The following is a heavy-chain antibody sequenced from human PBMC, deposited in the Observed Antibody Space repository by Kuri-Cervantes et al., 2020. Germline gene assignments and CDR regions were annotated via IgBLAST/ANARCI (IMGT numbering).Heavy chain of an antibody. D-gene: IGHD6-13*01. J-gene: IGHJ6*02. CDR1: GFIFENYA. CDR3: AKDGGQQVVGFYYGLDV. Sequence: LSLTCAAPGFIFENYAMHWVRQAPGQGLEWVSGIGWNSGTIGYADSVKGRFTMSRDNAKKSLSLQMNSLRAEDTALYYCAKDGGQQVVGFYYGLDVWGQGTTVTVSS. V-gene: IGHV3-9*01. CDR2: IGWNSGTI.